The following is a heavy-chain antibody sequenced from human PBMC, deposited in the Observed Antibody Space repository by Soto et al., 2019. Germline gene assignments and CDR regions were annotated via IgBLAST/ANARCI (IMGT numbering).Heavy chain of an antibody. CDR1: GYTFTTYG. CDR2: ISGYNGHT. V-gene: IGHV1-18*01. Sequence: ASVKVSCKASGYTFTTYGISWGRQAPGQGLEWMGWISGYNGHTKYAQKFQGRVTMTTDTSTSTVYMDLRSLRSDDTAVYYCAREGEMPYYYYGLDVWGQGTTVTVSS. CDR3: AREGEMPYYYYGLDV. D-gene: IGHD3-16*01. J-gene: IGHJ6*02.